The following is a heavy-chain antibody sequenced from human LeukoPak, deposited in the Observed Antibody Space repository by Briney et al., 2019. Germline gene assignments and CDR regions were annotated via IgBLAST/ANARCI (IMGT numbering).Heavy chain of an antibody. Sequence: SETLSLTCAVYGGSFSGYYWSWIRQPPGKGLEWIGEINHSGSTNYSPSLKSRVTISVDTSKNQFSLKLSSVTAADTAVYYCARGRKQHLVRNYYYMDVWGKGTTVTVSS. CDR3: ARGRKQHLVRNYYYMDV. J-gene: IGHJ6*03. CDR1: GGSFSGYY. CDR2: INHSGST. V-gene: IGHV4-34*01. D-gene: IGHD6-13*01.